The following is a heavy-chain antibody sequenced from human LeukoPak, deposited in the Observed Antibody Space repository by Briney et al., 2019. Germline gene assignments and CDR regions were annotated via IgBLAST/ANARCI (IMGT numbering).Heavy chain of an antibody. D-gene: IGHD6-13*01. Sequence: ASVTVSCKASGYTFTGYYMHWVRQAPGQGLEWVGWINPNSGGTNYAQKFQGRVTMTRDTSISTAYMELSRLRSDDTAVYYCARVMTAAAGIYFDYWGRGTLVTVSS. CDR2: INPNSGGT. CDR1: GYTFTGYY. CDR3: ARVMTAAAGIYFDY. J-gene: IGHJ4*02. V-gene: IGHV1-2*02.